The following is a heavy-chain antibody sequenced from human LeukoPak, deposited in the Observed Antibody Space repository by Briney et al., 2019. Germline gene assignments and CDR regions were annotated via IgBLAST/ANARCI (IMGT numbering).Heavy chain of an antibody. J-gene: IGHJ1*01. V-gene: IGHV3-48*04. CDR3: ARRGYSGSYPEYFQH. CDR2: ISSSSTI. CDR1: GFTFSSYS. Sequence: GGSLRLSCAASGFTFSSYSMNWVRQAPGKGLEWVSYISSSSTIYYADSVKGRFTTSRDNAKNSLYLQMNSLRAEDTAVYYCARRGYSGSYPEYFQHWGQGTLVTVSS. D-gene: IGHD1-26*01.